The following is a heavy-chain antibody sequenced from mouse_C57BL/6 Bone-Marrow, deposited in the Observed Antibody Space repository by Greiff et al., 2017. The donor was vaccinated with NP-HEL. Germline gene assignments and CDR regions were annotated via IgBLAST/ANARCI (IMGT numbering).Heavy chain of an antibody. CDR1: GFTFSSYG. CDR2: ISSGGSYT. J-gene: IGHJ4*01. V-gene: IGHV5-6*01. Sequence: EVQRVESGGDLVKPGGSLKLSCAASGFTFSSYGMSWVRQTPDKRLEWVATISSGGSYTYYPDSVKGRFTISRDNAKNTLYLQMSSLKSEDTAMYYCARGITTVVAPYAMDYWGQGTSVTVSS. D-gene: IGHD1-1*01. CDR3: ARGITTVVAPYAMDY.